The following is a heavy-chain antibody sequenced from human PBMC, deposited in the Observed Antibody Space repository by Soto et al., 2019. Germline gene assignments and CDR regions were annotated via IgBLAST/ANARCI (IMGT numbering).Heavy chain of an antibody. CDR2: IKQDGSEK. J-gene: IGHJ6*02. V-gene: IGHV3-7*01. D-gene: IGHD3-3*02. CDR3: AREYAFLEWLLKENYYYYGMDV. CDR1: GFTFSSYW. Sequence: GGSLRLSCAASGFTFSSYWMTWVRQAPGKGLEWVANIKQDGSEKYYVDSVKGRFTISRYNAKNSLYLQMNSLRAEDSAVYYCAREYAFLEWLLKENYYYYGMDVWGQGTTVTVSS.